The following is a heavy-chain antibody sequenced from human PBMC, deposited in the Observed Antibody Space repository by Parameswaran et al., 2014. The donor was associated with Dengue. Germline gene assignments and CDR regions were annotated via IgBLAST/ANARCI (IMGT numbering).Heavy chain of an antibody. CDR3: ARAPFDWLRMGSDY. Sequence: IRQPPGKGLEWMGIIYPGDSDTRYSPSFQGQVTISADKSISTAYLQWSSLKASDTAMYYCARAPFDWLRMGSDYWGQGTLVTVSS. D-gene: IGHD3-9*01. V-gene: IGHV5-51*01. CDR2: IYPGDSDT. J-gene: IGHJ4*02.